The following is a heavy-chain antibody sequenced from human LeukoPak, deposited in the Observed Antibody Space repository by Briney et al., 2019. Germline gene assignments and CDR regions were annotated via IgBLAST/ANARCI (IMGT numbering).Heavy chain of an antibody. V-gene: IGHV1-24*01. D-gene: IGHD2-21*01. J-gene: IGHJ3*02. Sequence: APVKVSCKLSGNTLTLLSRHWVRLSPGKGLEWMGGFDPETAQTIYAEKFQGRVIMTEDTSTDTAYMEVNSLRLDDTAVYYCATARALIPTIPATNDAFDMWGLGTMVTVSS. CDR3: ATARALIPTIPATNDAFDM. CDR1: GNTLTLLS. CDR2: FDPETAQT.